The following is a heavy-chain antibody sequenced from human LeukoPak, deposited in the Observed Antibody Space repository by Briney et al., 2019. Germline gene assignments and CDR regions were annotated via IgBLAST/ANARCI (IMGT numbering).Heavy chain of an antibody. CDR2: ISGSGNDA. CDR1: RFTFSTYA. J-gene: IGHJ3*02. CDR3: AKDLFRRSTVAVDAFDI. D-gene: IGHD2-15*01. V-gene: IGHV3-23*01. Sequence: GGSLRLSCAASRFTFSTYALSWVRQAPGKGLEWVSVISGSGNDAHYADSVKGRFTISRDNSKNLLYLQMNSLRADDTAVYYCAKDLFRRSTVAVDAFDIWGQGTMVTVSS.